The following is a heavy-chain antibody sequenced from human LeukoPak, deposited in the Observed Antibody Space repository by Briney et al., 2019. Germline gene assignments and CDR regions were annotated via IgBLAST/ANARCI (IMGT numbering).Heavy chain of an antibody. Sequence: QPGGSLRLSCAASGFTFSSYAMHWVRQAPGKGLEWVAVISYDGSNKYYADSVKGRFTISRDNSKNTLYLQMNSLRAEDTAVYYCARDLFPFGELLGFDYWGQGTLVTVSS. CDR2: ISYDGSNK. D-gene: IGHD3-10*01. CDR3: ARDLFPFGELLGFDY. CDR1: GFTFSSYA. J-gene: IGHJ4*02. V-gene: IGHV3-30-3*01.